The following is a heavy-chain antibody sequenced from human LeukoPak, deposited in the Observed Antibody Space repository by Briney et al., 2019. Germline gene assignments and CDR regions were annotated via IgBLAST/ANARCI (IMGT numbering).Heavy chain of an antibody. V-gene: IGHV4-30-4*08. Sequence: SQTLSLTCTVSGGSISSGDYYWSWIRQPPGKGLEWIGEINHSGSTSYNPSLKSRVTISVDTSKNQFSLKLSSVTAADTAVYYCARLIVGATDFDYWGQGTLVTVSS. D-gene: IGHD1-26*01. J-gene: IGHJ4*02. CDR1: GGSISSGDYY. CDR3: ARLIVGATDFDY. CDR2: INHSGST.